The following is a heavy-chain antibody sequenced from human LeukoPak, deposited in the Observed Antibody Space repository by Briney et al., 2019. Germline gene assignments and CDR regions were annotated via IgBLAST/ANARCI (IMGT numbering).Heavy chain of an antibody. CDR3: ARESITGDRDFDY. D-gene: IGHD7-27*01. CDR1: GFGFSGYS. J-gene: IGHJ4*02. Sequence: GGSLRLSCAASGFGFSGYSMNWVRQAPGRGLEWISYISSGSRTIFYADSVKGRFTISRDNAKNSLYHLMNSLRADDMAVYYCARESITGDRDFDYWGQGTLITVSS. CDR2: ISSGSRTI. V-gene: IGHV3-48*01.